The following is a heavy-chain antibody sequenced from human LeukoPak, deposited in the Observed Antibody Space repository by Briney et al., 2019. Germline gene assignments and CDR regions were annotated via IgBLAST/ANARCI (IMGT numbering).Heavy chain of an antibody. D-gene: IGHD3-3*01. CDR2: INHNGNVN. Sequence: GGSLRLSCAASGFTFSSYWMNWARQAPGKGLEWVASINHNGNVNYYVDSVKGRFTISRDNAKNSLYLQMSNLRAEDTAVYYCARSRVWSDDWGYFDYWGQGTLVTVSS. V-gene: IGHV3-7*03. J-gene: IGHJ4*02. CDR3: ARSRVWSDDWGYFDY. CDR1: GFTFSSYW.